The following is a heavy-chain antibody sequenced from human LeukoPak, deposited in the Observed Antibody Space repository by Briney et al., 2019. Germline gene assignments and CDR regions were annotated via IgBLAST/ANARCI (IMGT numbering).Heavy chain of an antibody. Sequence: SETLSLTCTVSGGSVSSGSYYWSWIRQPPGKGLEWIGYIYYSGSTNYNPSLKSRVTISVDTSKNQFSLKLSSVTAADTAVYYCARDRIVVVPAATYYYGMDVWGKGATVTVSS. CDR1: GGSVSSGSYY. D-gene: IGHD2-2*01. CDR3: ARDRIVVVPAATYYYGMDV. J-gene: IGHJ6*04. CDR2: IYYSGST. V-gene: IGHV4-61*01.